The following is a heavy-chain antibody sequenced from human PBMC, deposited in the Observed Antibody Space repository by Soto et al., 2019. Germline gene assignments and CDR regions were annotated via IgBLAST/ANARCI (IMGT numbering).Heavy chain of an antibody. CDR1: GYTFTSYG. CDR3: ARDRRRGGGYYYGMDV. V-gene: IGHV1-18*01. Sequence: QVQLVQSGAEVKKPGASVKVSCKASGYTFTSYGISWVRQAPGQGLEWMGWISAYNGNTNYAQKLQGRVTMTTDTSTSTAYMELRGLRSDDTAVYYCARDRRRGGGYYYGMDVWGQGTTVTVSS. D-gene: IGHD3-16*01. J-gene: IGHJ6*02. CDR2: ISAYNGNT.